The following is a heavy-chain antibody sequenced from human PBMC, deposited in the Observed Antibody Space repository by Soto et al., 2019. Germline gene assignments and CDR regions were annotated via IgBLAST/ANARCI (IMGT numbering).Heavy chain of an antibody. CDR2: IYYSGST. D-gene: IGHD3-10*01. CDR1: GGSISSGGYY. J-gene: IGHJ5*02. CDR3: ARMYYYGSGRGPHPLSSWFDP. Sequence: SETLSLTCTVSGGSISSGGYYWSWIRQHPGKGLEWIGYIYYSGSTYYNPSLKSRVTISVDTSKNQFSLKLSSVTAADTAVYYCARMYYYGSGRGPHPLSSWFDPWGQGISVTVSS. V-gene: IGHV4-31*03.